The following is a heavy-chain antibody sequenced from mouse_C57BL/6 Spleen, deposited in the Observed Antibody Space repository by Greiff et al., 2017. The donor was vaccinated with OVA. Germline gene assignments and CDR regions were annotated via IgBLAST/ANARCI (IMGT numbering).Heavy chain of an antibody. Sequence: VQLQQSGPELVKPGASVKISCKASGYTFTDYYMNWVKQSHGKSLEWIGDINPNNGGTSYNQKFKGKATLTVDKSSSTAYMELRSLTSEDSAVYYCARYYGYIFDYWGQGTTLTVSS. J-gene: IGHJ2*01. CDR2: INPNNGGT. CDR3: ARYYGYIFDY. CDR1: GYTFTDYY. D-gene: IGHD2-2*01. V-gene: IGHV1-26*01.